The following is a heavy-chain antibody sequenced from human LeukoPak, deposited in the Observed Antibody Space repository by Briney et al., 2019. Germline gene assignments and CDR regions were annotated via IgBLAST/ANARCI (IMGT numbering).Heavy chain of an antibody. CDR3: ARDRVIAVAGYYYYYGMDV. V-gene: IGHV3-53*01. CDR1: GFTFSSSA. Sequence: GGSLRLSCAASGFTFSSSAMSWVRQAPGKGLEWVSVIYSGGSTYYADSVKGRFTISRDNSKNTLYLQMNSLRAEDTAVYYCARDRVIAVAGYYYYYGMDVWGQGTTVTVSS. D-gene: IGHD6-19*01. J-gene: IGHJ6*02. CDR2: IYSGGST.